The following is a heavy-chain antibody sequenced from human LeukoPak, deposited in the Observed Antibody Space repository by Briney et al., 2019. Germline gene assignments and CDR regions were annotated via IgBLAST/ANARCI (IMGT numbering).Heavy chain of an antibody. V-gene: IGHV3-7*01. CDR2: IKQDGSEK. CDR3: ANGEVYFGY. D-gene: IGHD4-17*01. J-gene: IGHJ4*02. CDR1: GFTISSYW. Sequence: QPGGSLRLSCAASGFTISSYWMSWVRQAPEKGLEWVANIKQDGSEKYYVDSVKGRFTISRDNAKNSLYLQMNSLRAEDTAVYYCANGEVYFGYWGQGTLVTVSS.